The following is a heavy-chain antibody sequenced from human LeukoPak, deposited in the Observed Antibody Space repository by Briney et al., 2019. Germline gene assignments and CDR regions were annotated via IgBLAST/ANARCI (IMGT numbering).Heavy chain of an antibody. CDR3: ARAPIQGGPTYYYYYYMDV. J-gene: IGHJ6*03. V-gene: IGHV1-69*06. D-gene: IGHD2-2*02. CDR1: GYTFTSYA. Sequence: SVTVSCKASGYTFTSYAISWVRQAPGQGLEWMGGIIPIFGTANYAQKFQGRVTITADKSTSTAYMELSSLRSEDTAVYYCARAPIQGGPTYYYYYYMDVWGKGTTVTVSS. CDR2: IIPIFGTA.